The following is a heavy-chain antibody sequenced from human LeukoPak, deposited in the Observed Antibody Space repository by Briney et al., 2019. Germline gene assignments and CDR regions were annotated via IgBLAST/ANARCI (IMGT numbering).Heavy chain of an antibody. J-gene: IGHJ3*02. CDR1: GFTFSDYY. CDR2: ISSSGSTI. CDR3: ARGEWDIVVVPAAIDVFDI. D-gene: IGHD2-2*01. Sequence: GGSLRLSCAASGFTFSDYYMSWIRQAPGKGLEWVSYISSSGSTIYYADSVKGRFTISRDNAKNSLYLQMNSLRAEDTAVYYCARGEWDIVVVPAAIDVFDIWGQGTMVTVSS. V-gene: IGHV3-11*01.